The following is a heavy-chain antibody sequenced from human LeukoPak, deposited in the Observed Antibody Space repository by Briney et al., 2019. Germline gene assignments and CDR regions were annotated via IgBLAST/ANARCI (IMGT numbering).Heavy chain of an antibody. CDR3: ARGGGGYFDY. CDR1: GGSISSGGYS. D-gene: IGHD5-12*01. V-gene: IGHV4-30-2*01. CDR2: IYHSGST. Sequence: PSETLSLTCAVSGGSISSGGYSWSWIRQPPGKGPEWIGYIYHSGSTYYNPSLKSRVTISVDRSKNQFSLKLSSVTAADTAVYYCARGGGGYFDYWGQGTLVTVSS. J-gene: IGHJ4*02.